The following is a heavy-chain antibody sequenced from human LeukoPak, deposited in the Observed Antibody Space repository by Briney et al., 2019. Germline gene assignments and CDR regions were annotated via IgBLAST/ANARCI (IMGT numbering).Heavy chain of an antibody. V-gene: IGHV1-8*01. Sequence: RASVKVSCKASGYTFTSYDINWVRQATGQGLEWMGWMNPNSGNTGYAQKFQGRVTMPRNTSISTAYMELSSLRSEDTAVYYCARAWGYSSSSEIVSGFDYWGQGILVTVSS. CDR1: GYTFTSYD. CDR2: MNPNSGNT. D-gene: IGHD6-6*01. J-gene: IGHJ4*02. CDR3: ARAWGYSSSSEIVSGFDY.